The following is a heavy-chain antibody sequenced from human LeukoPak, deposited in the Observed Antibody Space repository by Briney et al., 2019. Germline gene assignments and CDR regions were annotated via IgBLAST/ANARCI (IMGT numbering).Heavy chain of an antibody. J-gene: IGHJ4*02. CDR2: IYSGGST. CDR1: GFTVSSNY. V-gene: IGHV3-53*05. D-gene: IGHD6-19*01. CDR3: ASRGGSSGHGDY. Sequence: GGSLRLSCAASGFTVSSNYMSWVRQAPGKGLEWVSVIYSGGSTYYADSVKGRFTISRDNSKNTLYLQMGSLRAEDMAVYYCASRGGSSGHGDYWGQGTLVTVSS.